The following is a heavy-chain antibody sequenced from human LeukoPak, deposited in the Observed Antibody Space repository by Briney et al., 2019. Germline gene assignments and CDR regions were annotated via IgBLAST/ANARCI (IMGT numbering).Heavy chain of an antibody. V-gene: IGHV3-30*04. CDR1: GFTFSTFP. Sequence: GTSLRLSCEASGFTFSTFPMRWVRQTPDKRLEWVAVISDDGRDTYYADSVKGRFTISRDNSKNTLYLQMNSLSPEDTAVVYCARVGRVSIYPSYMDVWGEGTTVIVSS. J-gene: IGHJ6*03. D-gene: IGHD6-6*01. CDR3: ARVGRVSIYPSYMDV. CDR2: ISDDGRDT.